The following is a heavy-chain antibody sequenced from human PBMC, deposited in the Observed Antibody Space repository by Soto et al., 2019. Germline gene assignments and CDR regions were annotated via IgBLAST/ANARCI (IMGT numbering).Heavy chain of an antibody. CDR1: EFSFGGYA. J-gene: IGHJ6*04. Sequence: EVQLLESGGGLVQPGGSLRLSCAASEFSFGGYAIRWVRLAPGKGLEWVSGISGSGSTAFYADSVRGRFTISRDNSKNTLYLQMNRLRAEETAVYYCAKGARGYSPAAMDVWGRWTTVTVSS. D-gene: IGHD5-18*01. CDR2: ISGSGSTA. V-gene: IGHV3-23*01. CDR3: AKGARGYSPAAMDV.